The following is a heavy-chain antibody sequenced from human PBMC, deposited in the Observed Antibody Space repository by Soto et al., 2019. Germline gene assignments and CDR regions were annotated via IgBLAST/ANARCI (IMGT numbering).Heavy chain of an antibody. CDR1: GYTFTSYG. CDR2: ISAYNGNT. D-gene: IGHD2-15*01. J-gene: IGHJ3*02. CDR3: ARESSDIVVVVAATQEFAFDI. Sequence: GASVKVSCKASGYTFTSYGISWVRQAPGRGLEWMGWISAYNGNTNYAQKLQGRVTMTTDTSTSTAYMELRSLRSDDTAVYYCARESSDIVVVVAATQEFAFDIWGQGTMVTVSS. V-gene: IGHV1-18*01.